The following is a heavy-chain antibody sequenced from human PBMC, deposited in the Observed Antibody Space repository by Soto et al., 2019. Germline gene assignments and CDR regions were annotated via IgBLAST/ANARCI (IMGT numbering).Heavy chain of an antibody. CDR3: ARGREIVVVVAAPYYYYGMDV. CDR2: IIPIFGTA. V-gene: IGHV1-69*12. CDR1: GGTFSSYA. Sequence: QVQLVQSGAEVKKPGSSVKVSCKASGGTFSSYAISWVRQAPGQGLEWMGGIIPIFGTANYAQKFQGRVKITADESTSTAYMELSSLRSEDTAVYYCARGREIVVVVAAPYYYYGMDVWGQGTTVTVSS. J-gene: IGHJ6*02. D-gene: IGHD2-15*01.